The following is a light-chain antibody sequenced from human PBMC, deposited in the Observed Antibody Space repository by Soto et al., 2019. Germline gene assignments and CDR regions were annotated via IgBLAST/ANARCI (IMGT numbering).Light chain of an antibody. J-gene: IGKJ1*01. CDR1: QSLLHTNGYNY. CDR3: MQGLQPPR. V-gene: IGKV2-28*01. Sequence: DIVMPQSPLSLSVTPGEPASISCRSSQSLLHTNGYNYLDWYLQKPGQSPQLLIYLGSNRASGVPDRFSGSGSGADFTLKISRVEAEDVRLYYCMQGLQPPRFGQGTKVEIK. CDR2: LGS.